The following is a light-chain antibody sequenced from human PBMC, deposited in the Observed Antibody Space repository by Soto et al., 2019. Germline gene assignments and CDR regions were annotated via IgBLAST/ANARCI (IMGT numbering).Light chain of an antibody. V-gene: IGKV2-30*02. CDR1: QCLVHSDGIAY. Sequence: VVMTPSPLSLAATLGHPAALPCRPNQCLVHSDGIAYFSWFQQRPGRSPRRLIYKVSNRDSGVPARFSGSGSGTDFALKISRVEAEDVGVYYCMQGTHWPITFGQGTRLEIK. J-gene: IGKJ5*01. CDR3: MQGTHWPIT. CDR2: KVS.